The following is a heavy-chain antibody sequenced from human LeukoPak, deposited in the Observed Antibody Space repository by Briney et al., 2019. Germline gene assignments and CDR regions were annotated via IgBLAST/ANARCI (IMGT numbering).Heavy chain of an antibody. Sequence: GGSLRLSCAASGFTVSSNYMSWVRQAPGKGLEWVSVIYSGGSTYYADSVKGRFTISRDNSKNTLYLQMNSLRAEDTAVYYCARESGESGPLGAFDIWGQGTTVTVSS. CDR2: IYSGGST. D-gene: IGHD3-3*01. CDR1: GFTVSSNY. J-gene: IGHJ3*02. CDR3: ARESGESGPLGAFDI. V-gene: IGHV3-53*01.